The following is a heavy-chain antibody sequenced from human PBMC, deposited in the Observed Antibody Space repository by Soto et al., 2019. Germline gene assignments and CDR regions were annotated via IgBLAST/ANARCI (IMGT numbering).Heavy chain of an antibody. CDR2: IYYSGST. CDR1: GGSISSGGYY. D-gene: IGHD6-13*01. CDR3: ARGESSSWPEFDY. V-gene: IGHV4-31*03. Sequence: TSETLSLTCTVSGGSISSGGYYWSWIRQHPGKGLEWIGYIYYSGSTYYNPSLKSRVTISVDTSKSQFSLKLSSVTAADTAVYYCARGESSSWPEFDYWGQGTLVTVSS. J-gene: IGHJ4*02.